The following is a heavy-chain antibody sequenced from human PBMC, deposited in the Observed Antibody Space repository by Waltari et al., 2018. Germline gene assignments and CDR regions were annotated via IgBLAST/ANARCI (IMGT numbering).Heavy chain of an antibody. V-gene: IGHV3-23*01. J-gene: IGHJ6*02. CDR3: AKEATYCTSASCFEDYFNHGMDV. Sequence: EAQLLESGGGLVQPGGSLRLSCAASGFTFSSYAMNWVLQIPRQGLEWVSGISGTGTMTYYADSVKGRFTVSRDLSTNAVSLQLSGLRPEDTAVYYCAKEATYCTSASCFEDYFNHGMDVWGQGTTVTVS. CDR1: GFTFSSYA. D-gene: IGHD2-2*01. CDR2: ISGTGTMT.